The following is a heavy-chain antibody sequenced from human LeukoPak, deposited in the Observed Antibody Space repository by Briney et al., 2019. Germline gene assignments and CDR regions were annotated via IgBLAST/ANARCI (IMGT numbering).Heavy chain of an antibody. V-gene: IGHV4-30-4*08. CDR2: INYRGSA. CDR1: GGSISSVDYY. CDR3: AREGYCSGGSCYVGYYGMDV. Sequence: SETLSLTCTVSGGSISSVDYYWSWIRQYPGKGLEWIGYINYRGSAYYNPSLKSRVTISVDRSKNQFSLKLSSVAAADTAVYYCAREGYCSGGSCYVGYYGMDVWGQGTTVTVSS. D-gene: IGHD2-15*01. J-gene: IGHJ6*02.